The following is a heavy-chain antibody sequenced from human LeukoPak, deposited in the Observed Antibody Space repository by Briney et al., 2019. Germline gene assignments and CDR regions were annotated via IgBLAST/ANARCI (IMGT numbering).Heavy chain of an antibody. CDR2: IWYDGSNK. CDR3: ARDPYGGNSVPDY. CDR1: GFPFSSYW. J-gene: IGHJ4*02. V-gene: IGHV3-33*08. D-gene: IGHD4-23*01. Sequence: GGSLRLSCVASGFPFSSYWMTWVRQAPGKGLEWVAVIWYDGSNKYYADSVKGRFTISRDNSKNTLYLQMNSLRAEDTAVYYCARDPYGGNSVPDYWGQGTLVTVSS.